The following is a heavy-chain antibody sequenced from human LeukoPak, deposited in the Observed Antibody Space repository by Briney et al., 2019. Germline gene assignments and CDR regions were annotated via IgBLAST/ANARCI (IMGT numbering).Heavy chain of an antibody. Sequence: KASETLSLTCAVYGGSFSGYYWSWIRQPPGKGLEWIGEINHSGSTNYDPSLKSRVTISVDTSKNQFSLKLSSVTAADTAVYYCARHYYDSSGYLYYFDYWGQGTLVTVSS. V-gene: IGHV4-34*01. D-gene: IGHD3-22*01. CDR2: INHSGST. CDR3: ARHYYDSSGYLYYFDY. J-gene: IGHJ4*02. CDR1: GGSFSGYY.